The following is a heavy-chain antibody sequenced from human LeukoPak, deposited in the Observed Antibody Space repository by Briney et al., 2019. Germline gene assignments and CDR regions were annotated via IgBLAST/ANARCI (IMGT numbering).Heavy chain of an antibody. V-gene: IGHV4-39*07. CDR2: INHSGST. CDR1: GGSISSSSYH. CDR3: AREYGSGSYYPLDY. D-gene: IGHD3-10*01. Sequence: ASETLSLTCTVSGGSISSSSYHWGWIRQPPGKGLEWIGEINHSGSTNYNPSLKSRVTISVDTSKNQFSLKLSSVTAADTAVYYCAREYGSGSYYPLDYWGQGTLVTVSS. J-gene: IGHJ4*02.